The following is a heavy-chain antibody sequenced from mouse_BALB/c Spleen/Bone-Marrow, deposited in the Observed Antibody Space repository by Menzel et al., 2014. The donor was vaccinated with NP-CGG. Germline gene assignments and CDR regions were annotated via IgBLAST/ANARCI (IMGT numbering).Heavy chain of an antibody. CDR1: GYAFVNYW. D-gene: IGHD1-2*01. J-gene: IGHJ4*01. Sequence: QVQLKEPGAELVRPGSSVKISCKVSGYAFVNYWMNWVMQRPGQGLEWIGQIYPGDGDTNYNGKFKGKVTLTADKSSSTAYMQLSSLTSEDSAVYFCARDSLLRLYYAMDYWGQGTSVTVSS. V-gene: IGHV1-80*01. CDR3: ARDSLLRLYYAMDY. CDR2: IYPGDGDT.